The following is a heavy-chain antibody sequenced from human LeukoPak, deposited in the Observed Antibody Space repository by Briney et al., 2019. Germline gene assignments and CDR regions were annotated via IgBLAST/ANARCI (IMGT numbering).Heavy chain of an antibody. V-gene: IGHV3-21*01. Sequence: PGGSLRLSCAASGFTFSSYSMNWVRQAPGKGLEWVSSISSSSSSYIYYADSVKGRFTISRDNAKNSLYLQMNSLRAEDTAVYYCAGCAGDCYFPFHHWGQGTLVTVSS. CDR3: AGCAGDCYFPFHH. CDR1: GFTFSSYS. J-gene: IGHJ4*02. CDR2: ISSSSSSYI. D-gene: IGHD2-21*02.